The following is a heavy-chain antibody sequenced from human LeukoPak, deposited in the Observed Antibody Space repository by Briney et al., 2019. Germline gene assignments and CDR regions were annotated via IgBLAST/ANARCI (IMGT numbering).Heavy chain of an antibody. CDR1: GGSFSGYY. V-gene: IGHV4-34*01. J-gene: IGHJ5*02. Sequence: PSETLSLTCAVYGGSFSGYYWSWIRQPPGKGLEWIGEINHSGSTNYNPSLKSRVTISVDTSKNQFSLKLSSVTAADSAVYYCARDQQLEFGWFDPWGQGTLVTVSS. CDR2: INHSGST. D-gene: IGHD1-1*01. CDR3: ARDQQLEFGWFDP.